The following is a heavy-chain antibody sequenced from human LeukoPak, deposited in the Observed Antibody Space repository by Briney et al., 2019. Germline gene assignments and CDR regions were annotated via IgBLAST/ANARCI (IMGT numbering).Heavy chain of an antibody. CDR2: IYPGDSDT. CDR1: GYSFTSYW. CDR3: ARLGYSGYDYRNNWFDP. Sequence: GGSLQISCQGSGYSFTSYWIGGGRQLPGKGLEGMGIIYPGDSDTRYSPSFQGQVTISADKSISTAYLQWSSLKASDTAMYYCARLGYSGYDYRNNWFDPWGQGTLVTVSS. D-gene: IGHD5-12*01. J-gene: IGHJ5*02. V-gene: IGHV5-51*01.